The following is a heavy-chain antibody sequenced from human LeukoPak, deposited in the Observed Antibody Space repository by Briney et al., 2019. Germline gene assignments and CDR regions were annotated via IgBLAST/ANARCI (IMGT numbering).Heavy chain of an antibody. V-gene: IGHV3-53*01. Sequence: GGSLRLSCAASGITVNTNYMSWVRQAPGKGLEWVSNVFSDGRTFYADSVKGRFTISRDSSKNSIFLQMNSLRAEDTAVYYCARGDFDYWGQGTLVTVSP. CDR1: GITVNTNY. CDR3: ARGDFDY. J-gene: IGHJ4*02. CDR2: VFSDGRT.